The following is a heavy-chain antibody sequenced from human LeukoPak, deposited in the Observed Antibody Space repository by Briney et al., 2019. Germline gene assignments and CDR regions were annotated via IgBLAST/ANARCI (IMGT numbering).Heavy chain of an antibody. Sequence: PSETLSLTCTVSGGSISSYYWSWIRQPAGKGLEWIGRIYTSGSPNYNPSLKSRVTMSVDTSKNQFSLRLSSVTAADTAVYYCAKQNWNYGAFNIWGQGTMLTVSS. D-gene: IGHD1-7*01. V-gene: IGHV4-4*07. CDR2: IYTSGSP. CDR3: AKQNWNYGAFNI. CDR1: GGSISSYY. J-gene: IGHJ3*02.